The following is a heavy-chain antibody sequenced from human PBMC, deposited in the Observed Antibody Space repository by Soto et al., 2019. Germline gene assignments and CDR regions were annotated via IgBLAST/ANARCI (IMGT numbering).Heavy chain of an antibody. CDR3: AREGRDGYNKDPYFDY. CDR1: GGSISSGDYY. V-gene: IGHV4-30-4*01. Sequence: PSETLSLTCTVSGGSISSGDYYWSWIRQPPGKGLEWIGYIYYSGSTYYNPSLKSRVTISVDTSKNQFSLKLGSVTAADTTVYYCAREGRDGYNKDPYFDYWGQGTLVTVSS. CDR2: IYYSGST. D-gene: IGHD5-12*01. J-gene: IGHJ4*02.